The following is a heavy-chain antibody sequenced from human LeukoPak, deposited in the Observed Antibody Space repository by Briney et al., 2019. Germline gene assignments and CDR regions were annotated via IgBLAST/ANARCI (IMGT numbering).Heavy chain of an antibody. D-gene: IGHD4-17*01. J-gene: IGHJ4*02. Sequence: GGSLRLSCAASGFTFSSYAMSWVRQAPGKGLEWVSAISGSGGSTYYADSVKGRFTISRDNSKNTLYLQMNSLRAEDTAVYYCAILPRAHGDLDYWGQGTLATVSS. CDR2: ISGSGGST. CDR1: GFTFSSYA. V-gene: IGHV3-23*01. CDR3: AILPRAHGDLDY.